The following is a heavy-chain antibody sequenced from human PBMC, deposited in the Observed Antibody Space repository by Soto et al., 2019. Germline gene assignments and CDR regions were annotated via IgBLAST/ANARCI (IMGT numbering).Heavy chain of an antibody. J-gene: IGHJ4*02. CDR1: GFTFSSYA. D-gene: IGHD2-15*01. CDR2: ISYDGSNK. CDR3: ARDGDIVVVVGGSYYFDY. V-gene: IGHV3-30-3*01. Sequence: QVQLVESGGGVVQPGRSLRLSCAASGFTFSSYAMHWVRQAPGKGLEWVAVISYDGSNKYYADSVKGRFTISRDNSKNTLYRQMNSLRAEDTAVYYCARDGDIVVVVGGSYYFDYWAREPWSPSPQ.